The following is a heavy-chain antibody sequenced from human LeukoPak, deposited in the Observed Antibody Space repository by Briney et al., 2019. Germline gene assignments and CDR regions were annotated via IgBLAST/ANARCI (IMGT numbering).Heavy chain of an antibody. CDR2: ISSSSSTI. D-gene: IGHD4/OR15-4a*01. V-gene: IGHV3-48*01. J-gene: IGHJ4*02. CDR1: GFTSSSYS. CDR3: ASPQGDYDYGAYPH. Sequence: PGGSLRLSCAASGFTSSSYSMNWVRQAPGKGLEWVSYISSSSSTIYYADSVKGRFSISRDNAKNSLYLQMNSLRAEDTAVYYCASPQGDYDYGAYPHWGQGTLVTVSS.